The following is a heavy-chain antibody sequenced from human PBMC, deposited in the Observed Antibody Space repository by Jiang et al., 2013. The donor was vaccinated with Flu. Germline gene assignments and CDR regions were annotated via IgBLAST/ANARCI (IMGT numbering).Heavy chain of an antibody. V-gene: IGHV1-69*06. CDR1: GGTFSSYA. Sequence: GAEVKKPGSSVKVSCKASGGTFSSYAISWVRQAPGQGLEWMGGIIPIFGTANYAQKFQGRVTITADKSTSTAYMELSSLRSEDTAVYYCARERRGSYYGSGINYYFDYRGQGTLVTVSS. D-gene: IGHD1-26*01. J-gene: IGHJ4*02. CDR2: IIPIFGTA. CDR3: ARERRGSYYGSGINYYFDY.